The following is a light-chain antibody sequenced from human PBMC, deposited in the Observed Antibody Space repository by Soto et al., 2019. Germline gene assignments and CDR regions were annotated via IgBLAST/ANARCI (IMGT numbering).Light chain of an antibody. CDR2: EVS. J-gene: IGLJ1*01. Sequence: QSALTQPPSVSGSPGQSVTISCTGTSSDVGNYNYVSWYQQHPGKAPKLMIYEVSKRHSGGPDRFSGSKSGNTACLTVCGLQAEEEADYYCSPYAVSNNFLYVFGTGTKLTVL. CDR3: SPYAVSNNFLYV. V-gene: IGLV2-8*01. CDR1: SSDVGNYNY.